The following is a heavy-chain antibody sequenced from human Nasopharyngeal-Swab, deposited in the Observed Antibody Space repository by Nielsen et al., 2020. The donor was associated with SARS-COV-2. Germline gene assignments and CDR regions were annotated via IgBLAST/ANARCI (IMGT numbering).Heavy chain of an antibody. Sequence: GESLKISCSVSGFILSDQYMDWVRQAPGKGLEWVGRSRKTANSYTTEYAASVKGRFGISRENSKNSLYLQMNSLKTEDTAVYYCTTSYKLGSCSGDSCYRDYWGQGTLVTVSS. J-gene: IGHJ4*02. CDR3: TTSYKLGSCSGDSCYRDY. D-gene: IGHD2-15*01. CDR1: GFILSDQY. CDR2: SRKTANSYTT. V-gene: IGHV3-72*01.